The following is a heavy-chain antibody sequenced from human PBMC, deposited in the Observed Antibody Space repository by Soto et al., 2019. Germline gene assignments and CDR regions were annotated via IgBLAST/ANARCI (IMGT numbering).Heavy chain of an antibody. CDR1: GYSFTSYW. CDR3: ARGGSSSGWSRYYFDY. CDR2: IYPGDSDT. Sequence: GESLKISCKGSGYSFTSYWIGWVRQMPGKGLEWMGIIYPGDSDTRYSPSFQGQVTISADKSISTAYLQWSSLKASDTAMYYCARGGSSSGWSRYYFDYWGQGTLVTVSS. V-gene: IGHV5-51*01. D-gene: IGHD6-19*01. J-gene: IGHJ4*02.